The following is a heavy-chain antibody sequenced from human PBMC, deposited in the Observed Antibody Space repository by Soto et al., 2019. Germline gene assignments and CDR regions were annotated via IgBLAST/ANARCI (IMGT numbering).Heavy chain of an antibody. J-gene: IGHJ4*02. CDR2: IKQDGSEK. Sequence: GGSLSLSCAASGFPFSSYWMSWVRQAPGKGLEWVANIKQDGSEKYYVDSVKGRFTISRDNAKNSLYLQMNSLRAEDTAVYYCARAREAYCGGDCYEAGFDYWGQGT. CDR1: GFPFSSYW. CDR3: ARAREAYCGGDCYEAGFDY. D-gene: IGHD2-21*02. V-gene: IGHV3-7*04.